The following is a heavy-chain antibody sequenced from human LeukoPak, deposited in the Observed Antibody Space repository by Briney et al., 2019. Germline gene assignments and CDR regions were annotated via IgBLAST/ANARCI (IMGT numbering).Heavy chain of an antibody. CDR2: ISGTGTST. Sequence: GGSLRLSCAASGFTFSSYAMSWVRQAPGKGLEWVSAISGTGTSTYYADSVRGRFTISRDNSKNTLYLQMNSLRAEDTAVYYCAKGHTGGSYFAWDWFDPWGQGTLVTVSS. V-gene: IGHV3-23*01. CDR3: AKGHTGGSYFAWDWFDP. D-gene: IGHD1-26*01. J-gene: IGHJ5*02. CDR1: GFTFSSYA.